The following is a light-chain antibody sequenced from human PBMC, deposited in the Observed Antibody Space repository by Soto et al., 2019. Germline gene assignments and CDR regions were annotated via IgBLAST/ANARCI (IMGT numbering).Light chain of an antibody. CDR2: GAS. CDR1: HGISDD. V-gene: IGKV1-27*01. J-gene: IGKJ3*01. CDR3: QKYNSAPFT. Sequence: DIQMTQSPSSLSASVGDRVTITCRASHGISDDLAWYQQKPGKVPKFLLYGASTLQSGVPSQFSGSRSGTDFTLTISSLKPEDVATYYCQKYNSAPFTFGPGTKVDIK.